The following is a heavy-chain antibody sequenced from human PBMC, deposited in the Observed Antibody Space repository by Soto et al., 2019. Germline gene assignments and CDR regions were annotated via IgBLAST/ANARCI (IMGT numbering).Heavy chain of an antibody. Sequence: QVRLQESGPGLVQPSETLSLTRTVSGGSVSSSPYYWSWIRQPPGKGLECIGYIYNTGHTYYSPSLRSRVTMSVDTSKNQFSLKLSSVTAADTAVYYCARGQDAYKSGYWGQGTLVTVSS. V-gene: IGHV4-61*01. J-gene: IGHJ4*02. CDR1: GGSVSSSPYY. CDR2: IYNTGHT. CDR3: ARGQDAYKSGY. D-gene: IGHD1-1*01.